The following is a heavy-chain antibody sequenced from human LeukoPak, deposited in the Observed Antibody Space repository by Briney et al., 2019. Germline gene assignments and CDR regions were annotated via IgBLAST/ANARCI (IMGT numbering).Heavy chain of an antibody. CDR2: IKSKTDGGTT. Sequence: GGSLRLSCAASGFTFSTYAMSWVRQAPGKGLEWVGRIKSKTDGGTTDYAAPVKGRFTISRDDSKNTLYLQMNSLKTEDTAVYYCTTVAAAGFGDYWGRGTLVTVSS. CDR1: GFTFSTYA. CDR3: TTVAAAGFGDY. D-gene: IGHD6-13*01. V-gene: IGHV3-15*01. J-gene: IGHJ4*02.